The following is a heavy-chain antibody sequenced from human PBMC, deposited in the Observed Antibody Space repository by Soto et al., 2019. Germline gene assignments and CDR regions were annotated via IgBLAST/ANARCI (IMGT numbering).Heavy chain of an antibody. Sequence: GGSLRLSCAASGFTFSSYAMRWVRQAPGKGLEWVSAISGSGGSTYYADSVKGRFTISRDNSKNTLYLQMNSLRAEDTAVYYCAKDGETSGSYPGFFDYWGQGTLVTVSS. CDR2: ISGSGGST. J-gene: IGHJ4*02. CDR3: AKDGETSGSYPGFFDY. D-gene: IGHD1-26*01. CDR1: GFTFSSYA. V-gene: IGHV3-23*01.